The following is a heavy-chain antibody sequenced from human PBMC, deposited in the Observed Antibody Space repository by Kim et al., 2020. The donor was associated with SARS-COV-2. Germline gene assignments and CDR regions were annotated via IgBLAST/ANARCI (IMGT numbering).Heavy chain of an antibody. J-gene: IGHJ1*01. V-gene: IGHV3-74*01. Sequence: SLKGRFTSSRDNAKNTLNLQMNSLRPEDTAVYYCSRAGDYDIVGYYGFFDHWGRGALVTVSS. D-gene: IGHD3-22*01. CDR3: SRAGDYDIVGYYGFFDH.